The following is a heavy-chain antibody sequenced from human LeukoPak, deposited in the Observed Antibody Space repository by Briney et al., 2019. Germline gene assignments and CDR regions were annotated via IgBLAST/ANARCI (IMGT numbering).Heavy chain of an antibody. D-gene: IGHD4-17*01. V-gene: IGHV1-2*02. J-gene: IGHJ4*02. Sequence: ASVKVSCKASGYTFTGYYMHWVRQAPGQGLEWMGWINPNSGGTNHAQKFQGRVTMTRDTSISTAYMELSRLRSDDTAVYYCARMTTVTTLDYWGQGTLVTVSS. CDR1: GYTFTGYY. CDR3: ARMTTVTTLDY. CDR2: INPNSGGT.